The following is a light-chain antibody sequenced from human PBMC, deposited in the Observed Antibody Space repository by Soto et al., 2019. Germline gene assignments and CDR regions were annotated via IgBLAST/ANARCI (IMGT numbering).Light chain of an antibody. V-gene: IGKV1-9*01. CDR2: AAS. J-gene: IGKJ5*01. Sequence: DIQLTQSPSFLSASVGDRVTITCRASQGISNYLAWYQQKPGKAPRLLIYAASTLQSGVPSRFSGSGSGTEFTLTISILQPEDFATYYCQHLDSYSTFGQGTRLEIK. CDR3: QHLDSYST. CDR1: QGISNY.